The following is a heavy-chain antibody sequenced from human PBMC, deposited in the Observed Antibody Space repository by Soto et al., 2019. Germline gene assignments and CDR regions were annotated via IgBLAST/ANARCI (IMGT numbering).Heavy chain of an antibody. CDR3: AKFSWVLSVWYFDL. V-gene: IGHV3-23*01. CDR2: ISGSGGST. Sequence: EVQLLESGGGLVQPGGSLRLSCAASGFTFSSYAMSWVRQAPGKGLEWVSAISGSGGSTYYADSVKGRFTISRDNSKNTRYLQKNSLSAGDPAVYYCAKFSWVLSVWYFDLWGRGTLVTVPS. D-gene: IGHD3-16*01. J-gene: IGHJ2*01. CDR1: GFTFSSYA.